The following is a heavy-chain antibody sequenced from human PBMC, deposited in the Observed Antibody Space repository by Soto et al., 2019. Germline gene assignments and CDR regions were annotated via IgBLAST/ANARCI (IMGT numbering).Heavy chain of an antibody. J-gene: IGHJ4*02. D-gene: IGHD3-16*02. CDR1: GGSISSGGYY. CDR3: ARERPEGYVWGSYRYFDY. CDR2: IYYSGST. Sequence: PSETLSLTCTVSGGSISSGGYYWSWIRQHPGKGLEWIGYIYYSGSTYYNPSLKSRVTISVDTSKNQFSLKLSSVTAADTAVYYCARERPEGYVWGSYRYFDYWGQGTLVTVSS. V-gene: IGHV4-31*03.